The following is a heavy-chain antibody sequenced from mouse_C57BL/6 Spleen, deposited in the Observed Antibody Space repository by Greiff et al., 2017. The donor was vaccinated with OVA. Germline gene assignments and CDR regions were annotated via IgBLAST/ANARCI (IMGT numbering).Heavy chain of an antibody. D-gene: IGHD1-1*01. CDR2: INPNYGTI. Sequence: EVQLQQSGPELVQPGASVMISCKASVSSSTDHKMNWVKQSNGRSLDWIGVINPNYGTISYNQKSMGKPTLTVDHSSGTASRQLNTLTSAVSAVYDFATYGSSYLYAMEDRGQGSSVTGSP. CDR1: VSSSTDHK. V-gene: IGHV1-39*01. J-gene: IGHJ4*01. CDR3: ATYGSSYLYAMED.